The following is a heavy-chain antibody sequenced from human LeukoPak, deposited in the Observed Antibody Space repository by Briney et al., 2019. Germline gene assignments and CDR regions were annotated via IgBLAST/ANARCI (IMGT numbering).Heavy chain of an antibody. J-gene: IGHJ4*02. V-gene: IGHV1-18*01. CDR3: ARGPPRVVPAAILDY. D-gene: IGHD2-2*01. CDR1: GYTFTSYG. Sequence: ASVKVSCKASGYTFTSYGISWVRQAPGQGLEWMGWISAYNGNTNYAQKLQGRVTMTTDTSTSTAYIELRSLRSDDTAVYYCARGPPRVVPAAILDYWGQGTLVTVSS. CDR2: ISAYNGNT.